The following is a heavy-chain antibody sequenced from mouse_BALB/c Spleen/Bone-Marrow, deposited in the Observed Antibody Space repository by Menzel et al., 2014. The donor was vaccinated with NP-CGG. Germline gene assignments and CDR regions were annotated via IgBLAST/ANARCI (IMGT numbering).Heavy chain of an antibody. CDR2: ISSGGNYT. CDR1: GFTFSSYA. D-gene: IGHD1-1*01. J-gene: IGHJ4*01. CDR3: VRAYGSSYAMDY. V-gene: IGHV5-9-4*01. Sequence: EVMLVGSGGGLVKPGGSLKLSCAASGFTFSSYAMSWVRQSPEKRLEWVAEISSGGNYTYYPDTVTGRFTISRDNAKNILYLEMSSLRSDDTAMYYCVRAYGSSYAMDYWGQGTSVTVSS.